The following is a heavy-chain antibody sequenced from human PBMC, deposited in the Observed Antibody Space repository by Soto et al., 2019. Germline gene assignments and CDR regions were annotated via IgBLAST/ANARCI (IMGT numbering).Heavy chain of an antibody. Sequence: PGESLKISCMGSGYKVSTWHNFTSYWIAWVRQMPGEGLEWMGIIYPGDSDTRYSPSFQGHVTISADKSISTAYLQWSSLKASDTAMYYCARLQAAAGDNDLTFDYWGQGTLVTVSS. V-gene: IGHV5-51*01. CDR3: ARLQAAAGDNDLTFDY. CDR2: IYPGDSDT. CDR1: GYKVSTWHNFTSYW. D-gene: IGHD6-13*01. J-gene: IGHJ4*02.